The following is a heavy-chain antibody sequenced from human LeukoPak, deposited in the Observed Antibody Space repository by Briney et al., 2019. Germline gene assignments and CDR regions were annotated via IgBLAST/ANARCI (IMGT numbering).Heavy chain of an antibody. V-gene: IGHV1-8*02. J-gene: IGHJ4*02. CDR1: GGTFSSYA. CDR3: ARGNQGSYYQGDDY. CDR2: MNPNSGNT. Sequence: ASVKVSCKASGGTFSSYAISWVRQAPGQGLEWMGWMNPNSGNTGYAQKFQGRVTMTRNTSISTAYMELSSLRSEDTAVYYCARGNQGSYYQGDDYWGQGTLVTVSS. D-gene: IGHD3-10*01.